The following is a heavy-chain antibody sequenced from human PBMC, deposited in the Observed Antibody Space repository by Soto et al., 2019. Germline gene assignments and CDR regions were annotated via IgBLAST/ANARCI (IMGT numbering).Heavy chain of an antibody. CDR2: IYYSGST. D-gene: IGHD3-10*01. V-gene: IGHV4-59*01. Sequence: PSETLSLTCTVSGGSISSYYWSWIRQPPGKGLEWIGYIYYSGSTNYNPSLKSRVTISVDTSKNQFSLKLSSVTAADTAVYYCARVPYRAELLWFGDRTNWFDPWGQGTLVTVSS. CDR1: GGSISSYY. J-gene: IGHJ5*02. CDR3: ARVPYRAELLWFGDRTNWFDP.